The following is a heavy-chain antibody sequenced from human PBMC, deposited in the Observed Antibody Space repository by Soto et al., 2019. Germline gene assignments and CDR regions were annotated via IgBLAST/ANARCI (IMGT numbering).Heavy chain of an antibody. J-gene: IGHJ4*02. CDR1: GFTVSNNY. V-gene: IGHV3-53*01. D-gene: IGHD3-10*01. CDR2: IYSGGST. CDR3: AKDGRGSGSHYNSFGY. Sequence: EVQLVESGGGLIQPGGSLRISCAASGFTVSNNYMSWVRQAPGKGLEWVSLIYSGGSTRYADSVKGRFTVSRDNAKNTLHLQMNRLRAEDTAVYYCAKDGRGSGSHYNSFGYWGQGTLVTVSS.